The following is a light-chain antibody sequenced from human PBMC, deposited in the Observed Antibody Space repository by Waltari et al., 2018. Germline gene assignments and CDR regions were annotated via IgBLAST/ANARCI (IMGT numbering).Light chain of an antibody. Sequence: IVVTQFPDSLPVSLGGRATINCKTGHRVVLSSNGRSYLAWYQQKPGQSPTLLFSWASTRESGVPDRFFASGSGTDFTLTISSLQSEDVAVYYCLQYYTNPYTFGQGTKLEI. CDR1: HRVVLSSNGRSY. J-gene: IGKJ2*01. CDR2: WAS. CDR3: LQYYTNPYT. V-gene: IGKV4-1*01.